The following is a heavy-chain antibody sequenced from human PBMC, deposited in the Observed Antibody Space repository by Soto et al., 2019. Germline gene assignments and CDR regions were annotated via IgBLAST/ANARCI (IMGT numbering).Heavy chain of an antibody. CDR2: IIPIFGTA. CDR3: ARQTVEPDNMQA. D-gene: IGHD2-15*01. V-gene: IGHV1-69*13. J-gene: IGHJ6*03. CDR1: GGTFSSYA. Sequence: GPSVKFSCKASGGTFSSYAISWVRQAPGQGLEWMGGIIPIFGTANYAQKFQGRVTITADESTSTAYMELSSLRSEDTAVYYCARQTVEPDNMQAWGKGTTVKVS.